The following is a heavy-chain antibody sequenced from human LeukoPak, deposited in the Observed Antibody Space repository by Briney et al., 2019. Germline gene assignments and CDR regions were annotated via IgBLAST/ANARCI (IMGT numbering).Heavy chain of an antibody. D-gene: IGHD6-19*01. Sequence: PSETLSLTCTVSGGSISSSSYYWGWIRQPPGKGLEWIGSIYYSGSTYYNPSLKSRVTISVDTSKNQFSLKLSSVTAADTAVYYCASTIAVAVGWFDPWGQGTLVTVSS. V-gene: IGHV4-39*01. CDR1: GGSISSSSYY. J-gene: IGHJ5*02. CDR2: IYYSGST. CDR3: ASTIAVAVGWFDP.